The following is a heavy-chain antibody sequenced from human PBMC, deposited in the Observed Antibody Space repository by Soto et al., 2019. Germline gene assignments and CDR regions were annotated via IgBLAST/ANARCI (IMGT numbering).Heavy chain of an antibody. CDR3: ARVLMGQRVGLEY. V-gene: IGHV1-8*02. J-gene: IGHJ4*02. D-gene: IGHD6-6*01. CDR1: GYDFSNYE. CDR2: MSPNSGYT. Sequence: QVQLVQSGAEVKKPGASVKVSCKASGYDFSNYEINWVRQATGQGLEWMGWMSPNSGYTGYAQKFQGRVTMTRNTSKSTAYMELRSLTSEDRAVYYCARVLMGQRVGLEYWGQGTPVTVSS.